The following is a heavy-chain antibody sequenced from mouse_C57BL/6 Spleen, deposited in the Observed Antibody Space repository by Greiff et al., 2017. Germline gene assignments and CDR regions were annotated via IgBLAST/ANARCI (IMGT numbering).Heavy chain of an antibody. V-gene: IGHV1-80*01. CDR2: IYPGDGDT. CDR3: ARVCYGSSLYYYAMDY. J-gene: IGHJ4*01. Sequence: QVQLKESGAELVKPGASVKISCKASGYAFSSYWMNWVKQRPGKGLEWIGQIYPGDGDTNYNGKFKGKATLTADKSSSTAYMQLISLTCEDSAVYFCARVCYGSSLYYYAMDYWGQGTSVTVSS. D-gene: IGHD1-1*01. CDR1: GYAFSSYW.